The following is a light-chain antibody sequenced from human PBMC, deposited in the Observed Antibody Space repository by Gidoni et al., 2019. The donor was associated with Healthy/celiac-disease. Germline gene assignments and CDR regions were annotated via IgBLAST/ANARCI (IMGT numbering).Light chain of an antibody. CDR3: GTWDSSLSAVV. Sequence: QSVLTQPPSGSAAPGQKVTISCSGSSSNIGNNYLSWYQQLPGTAPKLLIYDNNKRPSGIPDRFSGSKSGTSATLGITGLQTGDEADYYCGTWDSSLSAVVFGGGTKLTVL. CDR1: SSNIGNNY. CDR2: DNN. J-gene: IGLJ2*01. V-gene: IGLV1-51*01.